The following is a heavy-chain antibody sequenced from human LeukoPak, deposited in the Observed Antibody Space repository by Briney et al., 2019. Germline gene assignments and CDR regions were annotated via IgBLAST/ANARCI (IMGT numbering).Heavy chain of an antibody. CDR1: VHSLNIFY. D-gene: IGHD3-22*01. Sequence: SETLSLTCNLSVHSLNIFYWIWHRQPPGKGLEWIGYIYYRGSTNYNPSLKSRVTISVATSKNQCFLQLSSWTSADQAVYHCDGVGSNEDTSGADVNLTDYWGQGTPVTVSS. CDR3: DGVGSNEDTSGADVNLTDY. J-gene: IGHJ4*02. CDR2: IYYRGST. V-gene: IGHV4-59*01.